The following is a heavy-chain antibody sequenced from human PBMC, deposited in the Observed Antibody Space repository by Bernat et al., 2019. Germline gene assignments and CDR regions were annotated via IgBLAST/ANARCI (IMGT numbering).Heavy chain of an antibody. CDR2: LKSKTEGGTT. CDR3: TTEAIVVVTAVDS. D-gene: IGHD2-21*02. CDR1: GFTFNNAW. J-gene: IGHJ5*01. Sequence: EVQLVESGGGLVEPGGSLRLSCAASGFTFNNAWMSWVRQAPGKGLEWVGRLKSKTEGGTTDYAAPVKGRFTISRDDSKNTLYLQMNSLKTEDTGVYYCTTEAIVVVTAVDSWGQGTLVTVSS. V-gene: IGHV3-15*01.